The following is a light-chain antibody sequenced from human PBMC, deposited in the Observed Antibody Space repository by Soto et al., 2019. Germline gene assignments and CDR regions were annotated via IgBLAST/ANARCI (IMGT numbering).Light chain of an antibody. V-gene: IGKV1D-12*01. CDR3: QQAGSFPLT. CDR2: TAS. J-gene: IGKJ4*01. Sequence: DIQVTQSPSSVSASVGDQVTITCRAGQDIGSRLTWYQHKPGKAPKLLISTASTLQSGVPSRFSGSGSGTEFTLTISSLQPEDFATYYCQQAGSFPLTFGGGTKVEIK. CDR1: QDIGSR.